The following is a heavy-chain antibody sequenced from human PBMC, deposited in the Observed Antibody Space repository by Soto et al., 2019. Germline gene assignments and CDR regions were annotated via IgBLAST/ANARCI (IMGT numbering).Heavy chain of an antibody. Sequence: TLSLTCTVSGGSIIGFYWTWIRQPPGKGLEWIGYIHYSGTTSFFPSYNPSLRSRVTISEDTSKNQFSLKLLSVTTADTAVYFCAAGEASSRNLAPYYLDFWGQGTLVTV. CDR3: AAGEASSRNLAPYYLDF. V-gene: IGHV4-59*01. CDR1: GGSIIGFY. D-gene: IGHD6-13*01. CDR2: IHYSGTT. J-gene: IGHJ4*02.